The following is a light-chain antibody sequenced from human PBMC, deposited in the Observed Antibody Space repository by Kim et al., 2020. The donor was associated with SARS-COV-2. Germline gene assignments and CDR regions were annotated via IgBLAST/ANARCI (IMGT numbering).Light chain of an antibody. Sequence: EIVMTQSPVTLSVSPGERATLSCRASQSVSANLAWYQQKPGQAPRLLIYGASTRATGIPARFSGSASGTEFTLTISSLQSEDFALYYCQEYNHWPPMYTFGQGTKLEI. CDR1: QSVSAN. CDR3: QEYNHWPPMYT. CDR2: GAS. V-gene: IGKV3-15*01. J-gene: IGKJ2*01.